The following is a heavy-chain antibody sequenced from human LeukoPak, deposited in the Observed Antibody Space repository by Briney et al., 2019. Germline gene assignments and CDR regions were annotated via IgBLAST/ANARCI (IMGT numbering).Heavy chain of an antibody. V-gene: IGHV3-23*01. D-gene: IGHD1-7*01. CDR3: ARDNWNYVFSKNYYYYYYMDV. Sequence: GGSLRLSCAASGFTFSSYAMSWVRQAPGKGLEWVSAISGSGGSTYYADSVKGRFTISRDNSKNTLYLQMNSLRAEDTAVYYCARDNWNYVFSKNYYYYYYMDVWGKGTTVTVSS. J-gene: IGHJ6*03. CDR1: GFTFSSYA. CDR2: ISGSGGST.